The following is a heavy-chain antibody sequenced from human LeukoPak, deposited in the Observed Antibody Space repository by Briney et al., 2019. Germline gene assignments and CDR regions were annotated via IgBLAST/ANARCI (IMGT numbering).Heavy chain of an antibody. J-gene: IGHJ3*02. V-gene: IGHV2-5*02. CDR2: IYWDDDK. D-gene: IGHD3-16*02. CDR1: GFSLSTSGVG. Sequence: SGPTLVKSTQTLTLTCTFSGFSLSTSGVGVGWIRQPPGKALEWLALIYWDDDKRYSPSLKSRLTITKDTSKNQVVLTMTNMDPVDTATYYCAHSYVWGSYRPPDAFDIWGQGTMVTVSS. CDR3: AHSYVWGSYRPPDAFDI.